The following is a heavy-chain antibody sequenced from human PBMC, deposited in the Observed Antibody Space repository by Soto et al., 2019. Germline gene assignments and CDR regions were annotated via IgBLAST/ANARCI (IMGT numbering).Heavy chain of an antibody. CDR1: GDSVSSNSAA. D-gene: IGHD6-13*01. CDR2: TYYRSKWYN. J-gene: IGHJ4*02. Sequence: KQSQTLSLTCAISGDSVSSNSAAWNWIRQSPSRGLEWLGRTYYRSKWYNDYAVSVKSRITINPDTSKNQFSLQLNSVTPEDTAVYYCARAMGRQQLVIPIFDYWGQGTLVTVSS. V-gene: IGHV6-1*01. CDR3: ARAMGRQQLVIPIFDY.